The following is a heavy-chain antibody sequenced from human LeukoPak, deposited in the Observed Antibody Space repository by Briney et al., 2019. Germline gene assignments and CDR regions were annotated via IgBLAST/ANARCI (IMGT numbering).Heavy chain of an antibody. Sequence: PGGSLRLSCAASGFTFSSYEMNWVRQAPGKGLEWVSYISSSGSTIYYADSVKGRFTISRDNAKNSLYLQLNSLRAEDTAVYYCARDGGYYDSSGRNYYYMDVWGKGTTVTVSS. J-gene: IGHJ6*03. CDR1: GFTFSSYE. D-gene: IGHD3-22*01. CDR2: ISSSGSTI. CDR3: ARDGGYYDSSGRNYYYMDV. V-gene: IGHV3-48*03.